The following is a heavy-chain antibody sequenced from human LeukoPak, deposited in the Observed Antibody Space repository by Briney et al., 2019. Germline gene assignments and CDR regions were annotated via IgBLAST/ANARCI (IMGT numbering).Heavy chain of an antibody. CDR3: ARVRESGYLPDAFDI. CDR1: GFTFSSYW. J-gene: IGHJ3*02. D-gene: IGHD5-12*01. Sequence: GGSLRLSCAASGFTFSSYWMHWVRQAPGKGLVWVSRINSDGSSTSYADSVKGRFTISRDNAKNTLYLQMNSLRAEDTAVYYCARVRESGYLPDAFDIWGQGTMVTVSS. CDR2: INSDGSST. V-gene: IGHV3-74*01.